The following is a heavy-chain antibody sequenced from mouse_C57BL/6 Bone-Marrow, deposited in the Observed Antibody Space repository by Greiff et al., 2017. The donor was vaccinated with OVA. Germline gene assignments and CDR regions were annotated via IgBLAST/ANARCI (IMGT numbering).Heavy chain of an antibody. J-gene: IGHJ2*01. V-gene: IGHV14-4*01. CDR2: IDPENGDT. Sequence: VQLKESGAELVRPGASVKLSCTASGFNIKDDYMHWVKQRPEQGLEWIGWIDPENGDTEYASKFQGKATITADTSSNTAYLQLSSLTSEDTAVYYCTTAYYYGLDYWGQGTTLTVSS. D-gene: IGHD1-1*01. CDR3: TTAYYYGLDY. CDR1: GFNIKDDY.